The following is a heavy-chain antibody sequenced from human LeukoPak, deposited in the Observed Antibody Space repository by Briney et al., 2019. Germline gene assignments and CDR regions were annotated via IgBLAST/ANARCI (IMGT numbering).Heavy chain of an antibody. Sequence: SETLSLTCTVSGGSISSYYWSWIRQPPGKGLEWIGYIYYSGSTNYNPSLKSRVTISVDTSKNQFSLNLSSVTAADTAVYYCARQVVGAPFDNWGQGTPVTVSS. J-gene: IGHJ4*02. CDR2: IYYSGST. CDR3: ARQVVGAPFDN. CDR1: GGSISSYY. D-gene: IGHD1-26*01. V-gene: IGHV4-59*08.